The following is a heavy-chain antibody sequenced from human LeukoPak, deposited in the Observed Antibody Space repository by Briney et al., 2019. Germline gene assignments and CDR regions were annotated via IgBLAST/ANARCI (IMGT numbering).Heavy chain of an antibody. CDR3: ARFVTAYRMDV. CDR1: GFTFSSYS. CDR2: ISSSSSYI. Sequence: GGSLRLSCAASGFTFSSYSMNWVRQAPGKGPEWVSPISSSSSYIYYADSVKGRFTISRDNAKNSLYLQMNSLRAEDTAVYYCARFVTAYRMDVWGQGTTVTVSS. J-gene: IGHJ6*02. D-gene: IGHD5-18*01. V-gene: IGHV3-21*01.